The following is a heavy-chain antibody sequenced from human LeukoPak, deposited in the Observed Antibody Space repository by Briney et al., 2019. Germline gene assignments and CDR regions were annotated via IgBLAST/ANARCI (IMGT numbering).Heavy chain of an antibody. Sequence: GGSLRLSCGASGFTFSSYSMIWVRQAPGKGLEWVASISETSTYIFYADSLKGRFTISRDNAKNSLYLQMNSLRAEDTAVYYCARARIYCGGNSCYSYYYNGMDVWGQGTTVTVSS. V-gene: IGHV3-21*01. D-gene: IGHD2-15*01. CDR3: ARARIYCGGNSCYSYYYNGMDV. CDR2: ISETSTYI. CDR1: GFTFSSYS. J-gene: IGHJ6*02.